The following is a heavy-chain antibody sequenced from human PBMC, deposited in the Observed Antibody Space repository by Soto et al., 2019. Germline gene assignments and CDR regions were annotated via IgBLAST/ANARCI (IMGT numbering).Heavy chain of an antibody. CDR1: GFTFSSYA. J-gene: IGHJ6*02. V-gene: IGHV3-23*01. CDR3: AKDGFWELLQDVDYYYYGMDV. D-gene: IGHD1-26*01. Sequence: EVQLLESGGGLVQPGGSLRLSCAASGFTFSSYAMSWVRQAPGKGLEWVSAISGSGGSTYYADSVKGRFTISRDNSKNPLYMQMNSLRAEDTAVYYCAKDGFWELLQDVDYYYYGMDVWGQGTTVTVSS. CDR2: ISGSGGST.